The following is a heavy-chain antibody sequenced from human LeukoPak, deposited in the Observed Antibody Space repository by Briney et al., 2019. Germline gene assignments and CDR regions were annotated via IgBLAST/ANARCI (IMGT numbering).Heavy chain of an antibody. J-gene: IGHJ4*02. V-gene: IGHV3-23*01. CDR2: ISGSDGST. CDR3: AKGASGNYYIYFDY. CDR1: GFTFSTYA. D-gene: IGHD1-26*01. Sequence: GGSLRLSCAASGFTFSTYAMNWVRQSPGKGLEWVSSISGSDGSTYYADSVKGRFTISRDNYKNTLYLQVNSPRAEDTAIYYCAKGASGNYYIYFDYWGQGTLVTVSS.